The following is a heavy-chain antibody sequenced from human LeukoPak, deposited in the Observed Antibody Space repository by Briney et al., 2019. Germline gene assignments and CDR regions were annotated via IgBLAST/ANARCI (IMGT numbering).Heavy chain of an antibody. V-gene: IGHV1-46*01. Sequence: ASVNVSCKASGYTFTIYYMHWVRQAPGQGLEWMGIINPSGGSTSYAQKFQGRVTMTRDTSTSTVYMELSSLRSEDTAVYYCARDGIAARAVDYWGQGTLVTVSS. CDR3: ARDGIAARAVDY. J-gene: IGHJ4*02. CDR2: INPSGGST. D-gene: IGHD6-6*01. CDR1: GYTFTIYY.